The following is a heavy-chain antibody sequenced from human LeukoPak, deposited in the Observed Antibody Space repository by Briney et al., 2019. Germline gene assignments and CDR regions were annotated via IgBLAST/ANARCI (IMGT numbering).Heavy chain of an antibody. Sequence: SETLSLTCSVYGGSFSGYYWSWIRQPPGKGLEWIGEISHSGTTYNPSLKSRVTISEDMSKRQLSLKLNSVTAADTAVYYCARVSPIAAAGTPYFDSWGQGTLVIVSS. J-gene: IGHJ4*02. V-gene: IGHV4-34*01. CDR2: ISHSGT. D-gene: IGHD6-13*01. CDR1: GGSFSGYY. CDR3: ARVSPIAAAGTPYFDS.